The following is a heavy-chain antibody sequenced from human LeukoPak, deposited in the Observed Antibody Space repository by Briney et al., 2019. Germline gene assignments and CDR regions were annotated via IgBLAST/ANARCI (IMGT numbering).Heavy chain of an antibody. CDR2: IYYSGST. D-gene: IGHD4-17*01. CDR1: GGSISSYY. Sequence: SETLSLTCTVPGGSISSYYWSWIRQPPGKGLEWIGYIYYSGSTNYNPSLKSRVTISVDTSKNQFSLKLSSVTSADTAVYYCARGLDYGDEPYYFDYWGQGTLVTVSS. CDR3: ARGLDYGDEPYYFDY. J-gene: IGHJ4*02. V-gene: IGHV4-59*01.